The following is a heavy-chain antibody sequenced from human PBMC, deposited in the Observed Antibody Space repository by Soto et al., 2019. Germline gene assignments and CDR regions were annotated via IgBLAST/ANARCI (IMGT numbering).Heavy chain of an antibody. CDR2: IYYSGST. CDR1: GGSISSGGYY. J-gene: IGHJ4*02. Sequence: SETLSLTCTVSGGSISSGGYYWSWIRQHPGKGLEGIGYIYYSGSTYYNPSLKSRVTITVDTSKNQFSLKLSSVTAADTAVYYCARDYPRYSSGWTNYFDYSGKGTLFTVSS. D-gene: IGHD6-19*01. CDR3: ARDYPRYSSGWTNYFDY. V-gene: IGHV4-31*03.